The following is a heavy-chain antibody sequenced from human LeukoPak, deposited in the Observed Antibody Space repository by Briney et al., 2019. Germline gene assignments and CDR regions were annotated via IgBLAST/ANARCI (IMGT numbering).Heavy chain of an antibody. CDR2: IYHSGST. D-gene: IGHD6-13*01. J-gene: IGHJ4*02. CDR1: GYSISSGYY. V-gene: IGHV4-38-2*01. CDR3: ARRAAAAGIDY. Sequence: SETLSLTXAVSGYSISSGYYWGWIREPPGKGLEWIGSIYHSGSTYYNPSLKSRVTISVDTSKNQFSLKLSSVTAADTAVYYCARRAAAAGIDYWGQGTLVTVSS.